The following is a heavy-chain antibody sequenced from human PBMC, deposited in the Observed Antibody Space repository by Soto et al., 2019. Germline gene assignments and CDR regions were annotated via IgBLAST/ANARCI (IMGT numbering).Heavy chain of an antibody. J-gene: IGHJ6*02. CDR1: GFRLSNHF. CDR2: IKEDGREK. V-gene: IGHV3-7*03. D-gene: IGHD3-10*01. Sequence: EMQLVESGGGLVQPGGSLRLSCVASGFRLSNHFMNWVRQAPGKGLEWVATIKEDGREKYYVESVEGRFTISRDNAKNSLYLEVNNVRDGDTAVYYCARPRFRGMDVWGQGTTVTVSS. CDR3: ARPRFRGMDV.